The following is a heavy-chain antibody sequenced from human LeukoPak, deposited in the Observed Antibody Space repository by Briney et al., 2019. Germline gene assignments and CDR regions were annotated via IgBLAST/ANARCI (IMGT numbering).Heavy chain of an antibody. D-gene: IGHD6-13*01. Sequence: GGSLRLSCAASGFTFSSYAMSWVRQAPGKGLEWVSAISGSGGSTYYADSVKGRFTISRDNSKNTLYLRMNSLRAEDTAVYYCAKDRYSSSWYGNWFDPWGQGTLVTVSS. CDR3: AKDRYSSSWYGNWFDP. CDR1: GFTFSSYA. J-gene: IGHJ5*02. CDR2: ISGSGGST. V-gene: IGHV3-23*01.